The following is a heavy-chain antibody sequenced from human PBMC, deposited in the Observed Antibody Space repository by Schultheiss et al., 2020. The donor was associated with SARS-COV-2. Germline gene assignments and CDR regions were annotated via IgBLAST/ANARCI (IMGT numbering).Heavy chain of an antibody. V-gene: IGHV3-66*01. D-gene: IGHD6-6*01. CDR2: IYSGGST. CDR3: ARVGRSSSSWDQNIYYFDY. CDR1: GFTVSSNY. Sequence: GGSLRLSCAASGFTVSSNYMSWVRQAPGKGLEWVSVIYSGGSTYYADSVKGRFTISRDNSKNTLYLQMNSLRAGDTAVYYCARVGRSSSSWDQNIYYFDYWGQGTLVTVSS. J-gene: IGHJ4*02.